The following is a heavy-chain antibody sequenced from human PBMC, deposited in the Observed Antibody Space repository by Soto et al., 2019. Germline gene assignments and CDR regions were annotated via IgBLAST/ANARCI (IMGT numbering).Heavy chain of an antibody. Sequence: SETLSLTCTVSGGSISSSSYYWGWIRQPPGKGLEWIGSIYYSGSTYYNPSLKSRVTISVDTSKNQFSLKLSSVTAADTAVYYCARHAGATSQLTWGHNWFDPWGQGTLVTVSS. V-gene: IGHV4-39*01. J-gene: IGHJ5*02. D-gene: IGHD1-26*01. CDR2: IYYSGST. CDR3: ARHAGATSQLTWGHNWFDP. CDR1: GGSISSSSYY.